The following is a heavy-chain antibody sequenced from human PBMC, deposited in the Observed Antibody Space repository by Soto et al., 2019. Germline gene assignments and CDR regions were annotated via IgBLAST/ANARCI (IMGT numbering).Heavy chain of an antibody. J-gene: IGHJ6*02. CDR3: AKVLIWFGQRFGLDV. D-gene: IGHD3-10*01. CDR2: ISGSGGTL. Sequence: GSLRLSCAATGFAFSSQAMSWVRQAPGKGLEWVSGISGSGGTLYYADSVKGRFTISRDNSMNTLYLQMNSLRAADTAVFYCAKVLIWFGQRFGLDVWGQGTTVTVS. V-gene: IGHV3-23*01. CDR1: GFAFSSQA.